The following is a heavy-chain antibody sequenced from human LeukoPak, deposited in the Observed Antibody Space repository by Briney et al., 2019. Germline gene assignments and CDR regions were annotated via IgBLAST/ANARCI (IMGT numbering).Heavy chain of an antibody. CDR3: AKDAQRGFDYSNSLEY. CDR2: IWSDGTNQ. Sequence: PGGSLRLSCAAAGFTFSYYGMHWVRQAPGKGLEWVAVIWSDGTNQYYAESVKGRFTISRDDSAKTVYLQMNSLRREDTGVYYCAKDAQRGFDYSNSLEYWGQGTPVTVST. D-gene: IGHD4-11*01. J-gene: IGHJ4*02. V-gene: IGHV3-33*06. CDR1: GFTFSYYG.